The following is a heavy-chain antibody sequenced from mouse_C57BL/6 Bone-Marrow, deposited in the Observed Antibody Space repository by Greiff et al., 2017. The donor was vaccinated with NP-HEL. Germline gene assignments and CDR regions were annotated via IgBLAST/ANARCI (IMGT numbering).Heavy chain of an antibody. CDR1: GYTFTSYW. D-gene: IGHD3-2*02. J-gene: IGHJ2*01. CDR3: ARLQLRLRSYYLDY. Sequence: QVQLQQPGAELVKPGASVKLSCKASGYTFTSYWMHWVKQRPGQGLEWIGMIHPNSGSTNYNEKFKSKATLTVDKSSSTAYMQLSSLTSEDSAVYDGARLQLRLRSYYLDYGGQGTTLTVSS. V-gene: IGHV1-64*01. CDR2: IHPNSGST.